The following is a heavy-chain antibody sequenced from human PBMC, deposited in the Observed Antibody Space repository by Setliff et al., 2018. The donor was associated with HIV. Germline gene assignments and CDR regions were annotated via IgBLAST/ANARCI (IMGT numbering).Heavy chain of an antibody. D-gene: IGHD3-22*01. V-gene: IGHV4-4*09. Sequence: SETLSLPCTVSGGSISSYYWSWIRQPPGKGLEWIGYIYTSGSTNYNPFLKSRVTISVDTSKNQFSLKLSSVTAADTAVYYCARGLSFYDPGGFDYWGQGTLVTVS. J-gene: IGHJ4*02. CDR3: ARGLSFYDPGGFDY. CDR2: IYTSGST. CDR1: GGSISSYY.